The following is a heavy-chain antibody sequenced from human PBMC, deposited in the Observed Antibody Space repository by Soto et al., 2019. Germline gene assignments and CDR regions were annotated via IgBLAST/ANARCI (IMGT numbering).Heavy chain of an antibody. D-gene: IGHD1-26*01. CDR1: GGVFRNYA. CDR2: IIPVFGTA. J-gene: IGHJ5*01. CDR3: ARDRWGSYSFDS. Sequence: QVQLVQSGAEVKKHGSSVKVSCKASGGVFRNYAINWVRQAPGQGLEWMGGIIPVFGTADYPQKFQGRVTITADESTTTAYMELTSLKTEDTAVYFCARDRWGSYSFDSWGQGTLVTVAS. V-gene: IGHV1-69*01.